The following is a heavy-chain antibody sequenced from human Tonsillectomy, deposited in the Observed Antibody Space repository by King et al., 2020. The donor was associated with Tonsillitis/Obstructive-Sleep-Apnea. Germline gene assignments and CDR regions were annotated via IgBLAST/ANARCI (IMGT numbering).Heavy chain of an antibody. Sequence: HVQLVESGGGLVKPGGSLRLSCAASGFTFSDYYMSWIRQAPGKGLEWVSYISTSSSTNYAASVKGRFTISRDNAKNSLHLQMNSLRAEDTAVYYCARDRFLGDIVVPSYYGMDVWGQGTTVTVSS. J-gene: IGHJ6*02. CDR2: ISTSSST. D-gene: IGHD2-15*01. CDR3: ARDRFLGDIVVPSYYGMDV. V-gene: IGHV3-11*06. CDR1: GFTFSDYY.